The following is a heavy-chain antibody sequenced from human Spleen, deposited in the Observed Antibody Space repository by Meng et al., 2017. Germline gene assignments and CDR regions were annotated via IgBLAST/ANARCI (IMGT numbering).Heavy chain of an antibody. Sequence: GGSLRLSCAASGFSFSTYEMNWVRQAPGKGLEWASYISSSGTTIYYADSVRGRFTISRDNAKNSLYLQMNSLRAEDTAVYYCARDLGGIFAYWGQGALVTVSS. CDR3: ARDLGGIFAY. D-gene: IGHD6-13*01. CDR2: ISSSGTTI. J-gene: IGHJ4*02. CDR1: GFSFSTYE. V-gene: IGHV3-48*03.